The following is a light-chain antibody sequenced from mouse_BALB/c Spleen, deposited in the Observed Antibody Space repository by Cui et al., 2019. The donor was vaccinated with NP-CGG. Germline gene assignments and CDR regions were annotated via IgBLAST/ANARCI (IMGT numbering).Light chain of an antibody. J-gene: IGLJ1*01. V-gene: IGLV1*01. Sequence: QAVVTQESALTTSPGETVTLTCRSSTGAVTTSNYANWVQEKPDNLFTGLIGGTNNRTPGVPARFSGSLIGEKAALTIKGAQTEDEAIYFCALWYSNHWVFGGGTKLTVL. CDR1: TGAVTTSNY. CDR3: ALWYSNHWV. CDR2: GTN.